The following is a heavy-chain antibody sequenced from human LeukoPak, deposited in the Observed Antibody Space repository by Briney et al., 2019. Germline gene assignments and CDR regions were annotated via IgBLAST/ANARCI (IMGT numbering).Heavy chain of an antibody. CDR2: INPTGDST. V-gene: IGHV1-46*01. D-gene: IGHD2-2*01. CDR1: GYTFTNYY. CDR3: ARHPSPQLHHFDY. Sequence: VSVKVSCKASGYTFTNYYIHWVRQAPGQGLEWMGIINPTGDSTSYAQKFQARVTMTRDTSTNTVYMELSSLRSGDTAVYYCARHPSPQLHHFDYWGQGTLVTVSS. J-gene: IGHJ4*02.